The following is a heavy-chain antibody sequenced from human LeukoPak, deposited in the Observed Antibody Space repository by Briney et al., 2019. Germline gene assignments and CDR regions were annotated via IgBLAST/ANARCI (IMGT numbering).Heavy chain of an antibody. D-gene: IGHD6-6*01. CDR1: GYTLTELS. Sequence: ASVKVSXKVSGYTLTELSMHWVRQAPGKGLEGMGGFDPEDGETIYAQKFQGRVTMTEDTSTDTAYMELSSLRSEDTAVYYCATAAARRHYYYYMDVWGKGTTVTVSS. CDR2: FDPEDGET. CDR3: ATAAARRHYYYYMDV. J-gene: IGHJ6*03. V-gene: IGHV1-24*01.